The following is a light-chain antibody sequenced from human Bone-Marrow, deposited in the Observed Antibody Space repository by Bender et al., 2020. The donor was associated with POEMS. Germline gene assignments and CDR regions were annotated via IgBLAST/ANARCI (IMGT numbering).Light chain of an antibody. CDR3: VACDTYSVI. CDR2: QDT. Sequence: SYEVTQPPSVSVSPGQTASITRSGDDLGDKYVAWYQQKPGQSPVLVIYQDTKRPSGIPERFSGSNSGNTATLTISGTQAMDEADYYSVACDTYSVIFGGGTKLTVL. V-gene: IGLV3-1*01. CDR1: DLGDKY. J-gene: IGLJ2*01.